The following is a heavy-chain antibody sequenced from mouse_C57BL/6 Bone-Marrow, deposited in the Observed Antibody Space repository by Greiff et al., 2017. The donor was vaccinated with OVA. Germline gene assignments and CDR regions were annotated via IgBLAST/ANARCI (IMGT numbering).Heavy chain of an antibody. CDR3: TIRYYAMDY. CDR1: GYTFTDYE. CDR2: IDPETGGT. J-gene: IGHJ4*01. D-gene: IGHD1-1*01. Sequence: VQLQESGAELVRPGASVTLSCKASGYTFTDYEMHWVKQTPVHGLEWIGAIDPETGGTAYNQKFKGKAILTADKSSSTAYMELRSLTSEDSAVYYCTIRYYAMDYWGQGTSVTVSS. V-gene: IGHV1-15*01.